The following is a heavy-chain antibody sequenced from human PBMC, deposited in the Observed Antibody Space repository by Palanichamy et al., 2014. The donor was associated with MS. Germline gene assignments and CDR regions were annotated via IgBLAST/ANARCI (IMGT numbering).Heavy chain of an antibody. Sequence: QPQLQESGPGLVKPSETLSLTCTVSGGSIRSTSYYYWGWIRQSPGKGLEWLGSIFYDGITYYNPSLRSRVTMSVDTSNNQFSLKLRSVTAADTAVYYCARQSPIKKFYDSSGYRGQFDYWGQGTLVAVSS. V-gene: IGHV4-39*01. J-gene: IGHJ4*02. D-gene: IGHD3-22*01. CDR3: ARQSPIKKFYDSSGYRGQFDY. CDR2: IFYDGIT. CDR1: GGSIRSTSYYY.